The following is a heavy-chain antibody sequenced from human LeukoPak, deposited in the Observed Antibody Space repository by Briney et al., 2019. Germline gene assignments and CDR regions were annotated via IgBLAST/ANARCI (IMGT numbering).Heavy chain of an antibody. V-gene: IGHV3-7*03. CDR2: IKEDGSKK. CDR3: ATPLDYRDSSGFHQGGD. J-gene: IGHJ4*02. D-gene: IGHD3-22*01. CDR1: GFTFSGHW. Sequence: GGSLRLSCAASGFTFSGHWMTWVRQAPGKGLEWVANIKEDGSKKNYVDSVKGRFTISRDDAKNSLYLQLTSLRAEDTAMYYCATPLDYRDSSGFHQGGDWGQGTLVTVSS.